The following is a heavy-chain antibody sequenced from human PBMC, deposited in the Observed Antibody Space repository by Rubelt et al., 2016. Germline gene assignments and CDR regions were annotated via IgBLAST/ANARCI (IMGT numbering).Heavy chain of an antibody. J-gene: IGHJ4*02. Sequence: GFTFSSCHMHWVRQAPGKGLERVALISYDGRNKHYADSVKGRFTISRDNSKNTLDLQMNSLTSEDTAVYYCAREAAGQDFDYWGQGTLVTVSS. V-gene: IGHV3-30*03. CDR1: GFTFSSCH. CDR3: AREAAGQDFDY. CDR2: ISYDGRNK. D-gene: IGHD6-13*01.